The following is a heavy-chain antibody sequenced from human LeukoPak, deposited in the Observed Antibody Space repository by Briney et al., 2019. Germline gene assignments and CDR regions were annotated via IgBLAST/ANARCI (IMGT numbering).Heavy chain of an antibody. V-gene: IGHV1-18*01. J-gene: IGHJ5*02. Sequence: GASVKVSCKASSYTFTSYGISWVRQAPGQGLEWMGWISAYNGNTNYAQNLQGRVTMTTDTSTTTAYMELRSLRSEDTAVYYCARAGMARINWFDPWGQGTLVTVSS. D-gene: IGHD1-14*01. CDR1: SYTFTSYG. CDR3: ARAGMARINWFDP. CDR2: ISAYNGNT.